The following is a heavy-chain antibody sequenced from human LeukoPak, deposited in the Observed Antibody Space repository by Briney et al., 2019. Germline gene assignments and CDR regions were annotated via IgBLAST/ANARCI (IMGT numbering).Heavy chain of an antibody. Sequence: GGSLRLSCAASGFTVSSNYMSWVRQAPGKGLEWVSVIYSGGSTYYADSVKGRFTISRDNSKNTLYLQMNSLRAEDTAVYYCARVMNYDFWSGYYSDYGMDVWGQGTTVTVSS. CDR1: GFTVSSNY. CDR2: IYSGGST. D-gene: IGHD3-3*01. J-gene: IGHJ6*02. V-gene: IGHV3-53*05. CDR3: ARVMNYDFWSGYYSDYGMDV.